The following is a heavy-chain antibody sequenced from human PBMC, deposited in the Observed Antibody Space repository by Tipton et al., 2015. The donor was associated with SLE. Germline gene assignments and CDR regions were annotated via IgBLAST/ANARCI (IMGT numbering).Heavy chain of an antibody. V-gene: IGHV4-30-2*01. Sequence: TLSLTCAVSGGSISSGGYSWSWIRQPPGKGLEWIGYIYPSGSTFYNPSLESRVTISLDRSKNQFSLKLTSVTAADTALYYCARGPYYYDSSGYFDYWGQGTLVTVSS. CDR3: ARGPYYYDSSGYFDY. D-gene: IGHD3-22*01. CDR1: GGSISSGGYS. CDR2: IYPSGST. J-gene: IGHJ4*02.